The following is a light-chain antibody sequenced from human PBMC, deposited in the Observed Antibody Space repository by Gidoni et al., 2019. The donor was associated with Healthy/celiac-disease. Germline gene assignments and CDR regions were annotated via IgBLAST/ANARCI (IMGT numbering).Light chain of an antibody. CDR1: SANIGNTY. V-gene: IGLV1-51*01. CDR3: GTWDSSLSAV. J-gene: IGLJ3*02. CDR2: DNN. Sequence: QTVLTQPPSVSAAPGQKVTIACSGSSANIGNTYVSWYQPLPGTAPKLLIYDNNKRPSGIPDRFSASKSGTSATLGITGLQTGDEADYYCGTWDSSLSAVFGGGTKLTVL.